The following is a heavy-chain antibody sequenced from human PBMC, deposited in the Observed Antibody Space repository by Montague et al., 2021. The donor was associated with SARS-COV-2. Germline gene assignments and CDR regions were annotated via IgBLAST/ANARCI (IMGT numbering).Heavy chain of an antibody. J-gene: IGHJ4*02. V-gene: IGHV4-39*01. Sequence: SETLSLTCTVSGASISSSENSWSWIRQSPGKGLKWFVSIFYSGTTYFNPSLRSRIAISVDTSRNQLPLKVTSVTAADTAVYYCARHVTFGGVVVALDYWGQGNLVTVSS. D-gene: IGHD3-16*02. CDR3: ARHVTFGGVVVALDY. CDR2: IFYSGTT. CDR1: GASISSSENS.